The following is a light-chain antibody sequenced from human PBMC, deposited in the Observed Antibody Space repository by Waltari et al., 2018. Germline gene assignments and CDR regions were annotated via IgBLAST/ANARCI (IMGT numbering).Light chain of an antibody. Sequence: HSALTQPPSASGSPGQSVTISCSGISSDVGEDTYVSWYQQRPGNAPKLILYASIKRPAGIPRRVSVSKSADTAYLTVSGLLPEDEANYYCSSSAVTSVLFGGGTKLTV. CDR1: SSDVGEDTY. V-gene: IGLV2-8*01. J-gene: IGLJ3*02. CDR2: ASI. CDR3: SSSAVTSVL.